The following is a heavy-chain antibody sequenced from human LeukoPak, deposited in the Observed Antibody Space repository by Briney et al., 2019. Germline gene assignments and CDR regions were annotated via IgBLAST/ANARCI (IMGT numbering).Heavy chain of an antibody. J-gene: IGHJ4*02. V-gene: IGHV3-30*04. D-gene: IGHD1-14*01. CDR2: ILENGSYQ. Sequence: GGSLRLSCAASGFTFSNYIMHWVRQAPGKGLDWVAVILENGSYQYYADSVKGRFTISRDNSKNTLFLQMNSLRDEDTAIYYCARVQGGGFRTADYWGQGTLVAVSS. CDR1: GFTFSNYI. CDR3: ARVQGGGFRTADY.